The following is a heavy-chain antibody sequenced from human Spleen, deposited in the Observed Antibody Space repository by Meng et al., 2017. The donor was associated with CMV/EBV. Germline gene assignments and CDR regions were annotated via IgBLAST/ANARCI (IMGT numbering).Heavy chain of an antibody. V-gene: IGHV3-30*02. J-gene: IGHJ4*02. D-gene: IGHD3-3*01. CDR3: AKDLVHYDFWSGYPTDY. Sequence: GESLKISCAASGFTASSNYMSWVRQAPGKGLEWVAFIRYDASNKYYGDSVKGRFTISRDNSKNTLYLQMNSLRAEDTAVYYCAKDLVHYDFWSGYPTDYWGQGTLVTVSS. CDR2: IRYDASNK. CDR1: GFTASSNY.